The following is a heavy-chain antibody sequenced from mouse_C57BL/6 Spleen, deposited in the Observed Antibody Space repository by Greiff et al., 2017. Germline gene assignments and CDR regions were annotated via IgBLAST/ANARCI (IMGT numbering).Heavy chain of an antibody. CDR2: IYPGDGNT. V-gene: IGHV1-80*01. J-gene: IGHJ4*01. CDR1: GYAFSSYW. D-gene: IGHD1-1*01. CDR3: ARSNYYVAMDY. Sequence: QVQLQQSGAELVKPGASVKISCKASGYAFSSYWLNWVKQRPGKGLEWIGQIYPGDGNTNYNGKFKGKATLTADKSSSPAYMQLSSLTSEDSAVYFCARSNYYVAMDYWGQGTSVTVSS.